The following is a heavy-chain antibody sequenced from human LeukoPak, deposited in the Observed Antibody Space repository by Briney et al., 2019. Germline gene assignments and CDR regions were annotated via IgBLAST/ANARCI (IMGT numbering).Heavy chain of an antibody. J-gene: IGHJ4*02. D-gene: IGHD3-10*01. CDR1: GFTFSSYA. V-gene: IGHV3-23*01. CDR2: ISGSGGST. CDR3: AKDSRDVLLWFGESPPALDY. Sequence: PGGSLRLSCAASGFTFSSYAMSWVRQAPGKGLEWVSAISGSGGSTYYADSVKGRFTISRDNSKNALYLQMNSLRAEDTAVYYCAKDSRDVLLWFGESPPALDYWGQGTLVTVSS.